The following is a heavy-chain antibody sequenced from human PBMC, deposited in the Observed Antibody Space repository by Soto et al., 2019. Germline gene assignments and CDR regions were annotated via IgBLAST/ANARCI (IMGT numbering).Heavy chain of an antibody. V-gene: IGHV1-8*01. J-gene: IGHJ5*02. Sequence: QVQLVQSGAEVKKPGASVKVSCKASGYTFTSYDINWVRRATGQGLEWMGWMNPNSGNTGYAQKFQGRVTMTRNTSISTAYMELSSLRSEDTAVYYCARERSAAGTGWFDPWGQGTLVIVSS. D-gene: IGHD6-13*01. CDR2: MNPNSGNT. CDR3: ARERSAAGTGWFDP. CDR1: GYTFTSYD.